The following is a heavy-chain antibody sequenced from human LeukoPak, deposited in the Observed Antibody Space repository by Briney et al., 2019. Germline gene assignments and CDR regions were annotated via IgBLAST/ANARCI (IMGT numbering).Heavy chain of an antibody. CDR2: ISYDGSNK. D-gene: IGHD6-19*01. CDR1: GFTFSSYA. V-gene: IGHV3-30-3*01. CDR3: ARDRYFSGWYGGPDY. Sequence: GGSLRLSCAASGFTFSSYAMSWVRQAPGKGLEWVAVISYDGSNKYYADSVKGRFTISRDNSRNSLYLQMNSLRPEDTAVYYCARDRYFSGWYGGPDYWGQGTLVTVSS. J-gene: IGHJ4*02.